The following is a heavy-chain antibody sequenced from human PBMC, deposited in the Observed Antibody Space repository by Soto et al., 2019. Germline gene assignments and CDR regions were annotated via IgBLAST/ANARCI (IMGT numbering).Heavy chain of an antibody. CDR2: INHSGST. CDR3: VRSEATALDY. V-gene: IGHV4-34*01. Sequence: SETLSLTCAVCGVSFSGYYWTWIRQPPGTGLEWIGEINHSGSTNYNPSLKSRVTISVDRSQNLFSLKLASVTAADTAVYYCVRSEATALDYWGQGTLVTVSS. J-gene: IGHJ4*02. CDR1: GVSFSGYY.